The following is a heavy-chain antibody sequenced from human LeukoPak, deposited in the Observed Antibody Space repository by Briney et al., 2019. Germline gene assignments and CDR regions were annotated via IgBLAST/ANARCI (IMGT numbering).Heavy chain of an antibody. D-gene: IGHD3-9*01. CDR1: GYTFTSFG. J-gene: IGHJ4*02. CDR2: VSAYNGNT. Sequence: ASVKVSCKASGYTFTSFGISWVRQAPGQGLEWMGWVSAYNGNTNYAQKLQGRVTMTTDTSTSTAYMEVRSLRSDDTAVYYCAREAQLYYDILTGSYYFDYWGQGTLVTVSS. CDR3: AREAQLYYDILTGSYYFDY. V-gene: IGHV1-18*01.